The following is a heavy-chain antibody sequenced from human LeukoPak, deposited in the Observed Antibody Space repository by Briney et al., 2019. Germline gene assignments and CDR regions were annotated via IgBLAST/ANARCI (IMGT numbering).Heavy chain of an antibody. D-gene: IGHD3-9*01. V-gene: IGHV3-30-3*01. CDR3: ARGSCYDILTGYSADSFDY. Sequence: GGSLRLSCAASAFTFSSYAMHWVRQAPGKGLEWVAVISYDGSNKYYADSVKGRFTISRDNSKNTLYLQMNSLRAEDTAVYYCARGSCYDILTGYSADSFDYWGQGTQVTVSS. CDR2: ISYDGSNK. J-gene: IGHJ4*02. CDR1: AFTFSSYA.